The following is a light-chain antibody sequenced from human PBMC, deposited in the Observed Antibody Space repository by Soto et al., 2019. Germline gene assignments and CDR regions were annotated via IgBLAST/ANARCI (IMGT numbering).Light chain of an antibody. J-gene: IGKJ4*01. CDR3: QQRSRWPLT. Sequence: EIVLTQSPATLSLSPGDRATLSCRASQSISIALAWYQQKPGQAPRLLIYDASNSATGIPARFSGSGSGTDFTLTISGLESEDFAVYYCQQRSRWPLTFGGGTKVDIK. CDR1: QSISIA. V-gene: IGKV3-11*01. CDR2: DAS.